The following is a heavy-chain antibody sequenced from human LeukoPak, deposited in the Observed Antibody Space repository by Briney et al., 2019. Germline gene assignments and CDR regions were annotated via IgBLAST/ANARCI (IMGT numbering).Heavy chain of an antibody. D-gene: IGHD4-17*01. V-gene: IGHV4-34*01. CDR2: XNHXXXT. CDR3: ARAPIYGDYAQYYYYYGMDV. J-gene: IGHJ6*02. Sequence: EXNHXXXTNYNPSLKSRVTISVDTSKNQFSLKLSSVTAADTAVYYCARAPIYGDYAQYYYYYGMDVWGQGTTVTVSS.